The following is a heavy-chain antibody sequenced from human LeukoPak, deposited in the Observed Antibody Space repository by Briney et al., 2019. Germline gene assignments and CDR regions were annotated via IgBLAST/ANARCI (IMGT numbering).Heavy chain of an antibody. CDR1: GFTFSSYA. CDR3: ARVGSGLTFDY. Sequence: PGGSLRLSCAASGFTFSSYAMHWVRQAPGKGLEWVAVISYDGSNKYYADSVKGRFTISRDNAKNSLYLQMNSLRAEDTAVYYCARVGSGLTFDYWGQGTLVTVSS. J-gene: IGHJ4*02. D-gene: IGHD2-15*01. V-gene: IGHV3-30-3*01. CDR2: ISYDGSNK.